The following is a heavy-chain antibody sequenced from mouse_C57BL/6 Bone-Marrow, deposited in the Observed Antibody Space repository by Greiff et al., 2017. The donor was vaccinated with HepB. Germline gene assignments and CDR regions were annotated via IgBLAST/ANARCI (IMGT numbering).Heavy chain of an antibody. V-gene: IGHV1-64*01. CDR2: IHPNSGST. CDR3: ARKEKTSHWYFDV. CDR1: GYTFTSYW. J-gene: IGHJ1*03. Sequence: QVQLQQPGAELVKPGASVKLSCKASGYTFTSYWMHWVKQRPGQGLEWIGMIHPNSGSTNYNEKFKSKATLTVDKSSSTAYMQLSSLTSEDSAVYYCARKEKTSHWYFDVWGTGTTVTVSS.